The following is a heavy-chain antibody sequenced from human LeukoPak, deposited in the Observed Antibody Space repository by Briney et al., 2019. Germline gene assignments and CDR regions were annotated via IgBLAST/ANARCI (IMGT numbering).Heavy chain of an antibody. V-gene: IGHV1-2*02. CDR1: GYTFTGYS. CDR2: INPNSGGT. J-gene: IGHJ4*02. Sequence: GGSVKVSCKASGYTFTGYSMHWVRQAPGKGLEWMGWINPNSGGTNYAQKFQGRVTMTRDTSMSTAYMELSRLRSDDTAVYDCARVAYTAPQWLELFDYWGQGTLVTVSS. CDR3: ARVAYTAPQWLELFDY. D-gene: IGHD6-19*01.